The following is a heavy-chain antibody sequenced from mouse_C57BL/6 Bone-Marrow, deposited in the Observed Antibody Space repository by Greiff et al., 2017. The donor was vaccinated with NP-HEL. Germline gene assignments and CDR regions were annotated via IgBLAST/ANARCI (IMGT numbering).Heavy chain of an antibody. Sequence: VQLQQPGAELVKPGASVKLSCKASGYTFTTYWMQWVKQRPGQGLEWIGEIDPSDSYNNYNQKFKGKATLTVDTSSSTAYMQLSSLTSEDSAVYYGARKAYYGRSYEFAYWGQGTLVTVSA. J-gene: IGHJ3*01. CDR3: ARKAYYGRSYEFAY. V-gene: IGHV1-50*01. D-gene: IGHD1-1*01. CDR1: GYTFTTYW. CDR2: IDPSDSYN.